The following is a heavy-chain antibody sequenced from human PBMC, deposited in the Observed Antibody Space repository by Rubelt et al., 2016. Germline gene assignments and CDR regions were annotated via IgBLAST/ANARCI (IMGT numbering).Heavy chain of an antibody. CDR1: GFTFSSYA. Sequence: EVQLLESGGGLVQPRGSLRLSCAASGFTFSSYAMSWVRQAPGKGLEWVSAISGSGGSTYYADSVKGRFPISRDNSKNTLYLKMNSLRAEDTAVYYCAKVPIRTVTSTFDYWGQGTLVTVSS. CDR2: ISGSGGST. CDR3: AKVPIRTVTSTFDY. V-gene: IGHV3-23*01. D-gene: IGHD4-17*01. J-gene: IGHJ4*02.